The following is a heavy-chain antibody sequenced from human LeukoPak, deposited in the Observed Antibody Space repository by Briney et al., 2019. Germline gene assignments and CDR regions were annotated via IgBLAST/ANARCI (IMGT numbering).Heavy chain of an antibody. CDR2: ISAYNGNT. V-gene: IGHV1-18*01. Sequence: ASVKVSCKASGYTFTSYGISWVRQAPGQGLEWMGWISAYNGNTSYARKLQGRVTMTTDTSTSTAYMELRSLRSDDTAVYYCAREGYYYDGGGYPPPYYYYSGMDVWGQGTTVTVSS. CDR3: AREGYYYDGGGYPPPYYYYSGMDV. J-gene: IGHJ6*02. CDR1: GYTFTSYG. D-gene: IGHD3-22*01.